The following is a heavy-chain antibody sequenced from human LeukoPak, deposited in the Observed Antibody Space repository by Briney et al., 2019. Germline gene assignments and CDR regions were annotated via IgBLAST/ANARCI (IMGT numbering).Heavy chain of an antibody. CDR3: ARGVAAAGTRYYYYGMDV. Sequence: PSETLSLTCTVSGGSISSSSYYWGWIRQPPGNGLEWIGSIYYSGSTYYNPSLKSRVTISVDTSKNQFSLKLSSVTAADTAVYYCARGVAAAGTRYYYYGMDVWGQGTTVTVSS. CDR1: GGSISSSSYY. J-gene: IGHJ6*02. CDR2: IYYSGST. D-gene: IGHD6-13*01. V-gene: IGHV4-39*07.